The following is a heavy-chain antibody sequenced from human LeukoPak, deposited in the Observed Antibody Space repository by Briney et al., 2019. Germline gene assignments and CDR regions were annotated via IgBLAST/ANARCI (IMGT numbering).Heavy chain of an antibody. D-gene: IGHD2/OR15-2a*01. CDR3: ARSANYLTHYFDD. CDR1: GFNVSTNY. Sequence: GGSLRLSCAASGFNVSTNYMSWVRQAPGGGLEWVSTIYTGGGAYYSAFVKGHFTISRDISKNTLYLQLSYLRAEDTAVYYCARSANYLTHYFDDWGQGTPVIVSS. V-gene: IGHV3-53*01. J-gene: IGHJ4*02. CDR2: IYTGGGA.